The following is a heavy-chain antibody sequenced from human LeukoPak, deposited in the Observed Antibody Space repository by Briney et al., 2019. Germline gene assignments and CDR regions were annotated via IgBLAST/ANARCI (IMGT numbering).Heavy chain of an antibody. CDR3: ASGVSGVYHYGMDV. Sequence: PETLSLTSTVSGGSISHYYWSWIRQPPGKGLEWMGYIHYSGNTKYNPSLKSRVTMSVDTSKSQFSLKLSSVTAADTAVYYGASGVSGVYHYGMDVRGRGTTVTVSS. D-gene: IGHD6-13*01. CDR1: GGSISHYY. J-gene: IGHJ6*02. CDR2: IHYSGNT. V-gene: IGHV4-59*01.